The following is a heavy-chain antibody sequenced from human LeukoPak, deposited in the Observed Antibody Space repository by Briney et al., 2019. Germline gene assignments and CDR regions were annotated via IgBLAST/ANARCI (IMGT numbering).Heavy chain of an antibody. J-gene: IGHJ4*02. Sequence: PGGALRLSCAASGFTFSSYEMNWVRQAPGKGLEWVSYISSSGSTTYYAAYVKGRFTISRDNAKNSLYLQMNSPRVEDTAVYYCASQKGRIAVAVDYWGQGTLVTVSS. D-gene: IGHD6-19*01. CDR2: ISSSGSTT. CDR3: ASQKGRIAVAVDY. CDR1: GFTFSSYE. V-gene: IGHV3-48*03.